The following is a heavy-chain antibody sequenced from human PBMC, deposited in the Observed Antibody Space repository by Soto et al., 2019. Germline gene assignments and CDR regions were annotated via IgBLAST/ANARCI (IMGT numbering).Heavy chain of an antibody. V-gene: IGHV1-3*01. Sequence: ASVKVSCKASGYTFTSYAMHWVRQAPGQRLEWMRWINAGNGNTKYSQKFQGGVTITRDTSASTAYMELSSLISEDTAVYYCASQYCISTSCTPYYGMDVWGQGTTVTVSS. J-gene: IGHJ6*02. CDR2: INAGNGNT. D-gene: IGHD2-2*01. CDR1: GYTFTSYA. CDR3: ASQYCISTSCTPYYGMDV.